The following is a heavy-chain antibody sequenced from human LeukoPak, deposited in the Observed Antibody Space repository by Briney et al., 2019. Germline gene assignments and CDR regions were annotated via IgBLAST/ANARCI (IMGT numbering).Heavy chain of an antibody. Sequence: GGSLRLSCAASGFTFSSYAMSWVPQAPGKGLEWVSAISGSGGSTYYGDFVKGRFTISRDNSKNTLYLQMNSLRAEDTAVYYCARTRRNGSYYVYWGQGTLVTVSS. CDR2: ISGSGGST. CDR3: ARTRRNGSYYVY. V-gene: IGHV3-23*01. CDR1: GFTFSSYA. D-gene: IGHD1-26*01. J-gene: IGHJ4*02.